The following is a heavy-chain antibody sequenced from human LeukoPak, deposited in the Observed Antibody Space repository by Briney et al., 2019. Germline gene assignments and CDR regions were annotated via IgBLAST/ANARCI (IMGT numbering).Heavy chain of an antibody. CDR1: GGSISSSSYY. Sequence: SETLSLTCTVFGGSISSSSYYWGWIRQPPGKGLEWIGSIYYSGSTYYNPSLKSRVSISVDTSKNQFSLKLSSVTAADTAVYYCARRDRSGYYIGYWGQGTLVTVSS. CDR2: IYYSGST. D-gene: IGHD3-22*01. V-gene: IGHV4-39*01. CDR3: ARRDRSGYYIGY. J-gene: IGHJ4*02.